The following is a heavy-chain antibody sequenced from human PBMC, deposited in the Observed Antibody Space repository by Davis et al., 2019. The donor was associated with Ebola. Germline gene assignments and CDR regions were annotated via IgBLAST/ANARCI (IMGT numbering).Heavy chain of an antibody. J-gene: IGHJ4*02. Sequence: ESLKISCAVSGFAVSSNHMSWVRQAPGKGLEWVSVIYDQSSAYADAVRGRFIISRDKSNNTLYLEMSSLRVDDTAVYYCATTQWLREFDNWGQGTLVTVSS. CDR2: IYDQSS. CDR1: GFAVSSNH. V-gene: IGHV3-53*05. CDR3: ATTQWLREFDN. D-gene: IGHD6-19*01.